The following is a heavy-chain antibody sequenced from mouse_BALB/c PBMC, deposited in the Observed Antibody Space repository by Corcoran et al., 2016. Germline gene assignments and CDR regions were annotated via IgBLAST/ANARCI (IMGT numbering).Heavy chain of an antibody. V-gene: IGHV1-31*01. J-gene: IGHJ2*01. D-gene: IGHD1-1*01. CDR1: GYSFTGYY. CDR3: ARGALIRYSDY. CDR2: ITPYNGAT. Sequence: EVQLQQAGPELVKPGASVKISCKASGYSFTGYYMHWVKQSHVNSLEWIGRITPYNGATSYNQNFKDKDSLTVDKSSSTAYMELHSLTSADSAVYYCARGALIRYSDYWGQGITLTVAS.